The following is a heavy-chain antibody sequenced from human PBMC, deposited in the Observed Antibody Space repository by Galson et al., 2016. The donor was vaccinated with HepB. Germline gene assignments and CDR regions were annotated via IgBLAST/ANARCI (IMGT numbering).Heavy chain of an antibody. V-gene: IGHV3-30*19. Sequence: LRLSCATSGFTLSAFAMHWVRQAPGKGLDWVAVTSYDGNKRFYTDSVKGRFTISRDNSKNTLYLRMNSLRAEDTAVYYCVRVETCTDGSCISYFFGYWGRGTLVTVSS. CDR3: VRVETCTDGSCISYFFGY. D-gene: IGHD2-8*01. CDR1: GFTLSAFA. J-gene: IGHJ4*02. CDR2: TSYDGNKR.